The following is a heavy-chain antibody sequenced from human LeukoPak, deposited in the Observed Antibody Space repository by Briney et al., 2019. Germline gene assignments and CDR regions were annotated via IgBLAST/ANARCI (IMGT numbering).Heavy chain of an antibody. CDR3: AKSPSLTGYHFDY. V-gene: IGHV3-23*01. CDR2: ISGGGRT. Sequence: GGSLRLSCVASGFTFSSYAMNWVRQAPGKGLEWVSAISGGGRTYYADSVKGRFTISRDNSKNTLYLQMNSLGVEGTAVYYCAKSPSLTGYHFDYWGQGTLVTVSS. J-gene: IGHJ4*02. D-gene: IGHD3-9*01. CDR1: GFTFSSYA.